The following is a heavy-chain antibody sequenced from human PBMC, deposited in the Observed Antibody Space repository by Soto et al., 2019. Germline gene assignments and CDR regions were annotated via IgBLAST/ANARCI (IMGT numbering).Heavy chain of an antibody. CDR3: ARDRWMSRANWFDP. J-gene: IGHJ5*02. CDR1: GGSIDYYY. V-gene: IGHV4-59*12. CDR2: IPDSGTT. D-gene: IGHD2-2*03. Sequence: SETLSLTCTVFGGSIDYYYWSWIRQAPGKGLEWIGHIPDSGTTNYNPSLGSRVTISVDTSRKSFSLKLSSVTAADTAVYFCARDRWMSRANWFDPWGPGTLVTVSS.